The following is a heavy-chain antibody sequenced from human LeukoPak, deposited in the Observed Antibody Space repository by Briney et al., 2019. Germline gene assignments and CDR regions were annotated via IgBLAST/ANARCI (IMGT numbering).Heavy chain of an antibody. CDR1: GFTFDDYA. CDR2: ISWDGGST. D-gene: IGHD7-27*01. CDR3: ARGRGDRAFDI. V-gene: IGHV3-43D*03. Sequence: GGSLRLSCAVSGFTFDDYAMHWVRQAPGKGLEWVSLISWDGGSTYYADSVKGRFTISRDNTKNSLYLQMNSLRAEDTAVYYCARGRGDRAFDIWGQGTMVTVSS. J-gene: IGHJ3*02.